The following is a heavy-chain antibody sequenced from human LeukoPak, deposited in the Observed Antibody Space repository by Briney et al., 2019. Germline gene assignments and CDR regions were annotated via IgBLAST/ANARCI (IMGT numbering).Heavy chain of an antibody. Sequence: ASVKVSCKASGYTFTGYYMHWVRQAHGQGLEWMGWINPNSGGTNYAQKFQGWVTMTRDTSISTAYMELSRLRSDDTAVYYCARDRGYSYGWSGFDYWGQGTLVTVSS. D-gene: IGHD5-18*01. J-gene: IGHJ4*02. CDR1: GYTFTGYY. CDR3: ARDRGYSYGWSGFDY. V-gene: IGHV1-2*04. CDR2: INPNSGGT.